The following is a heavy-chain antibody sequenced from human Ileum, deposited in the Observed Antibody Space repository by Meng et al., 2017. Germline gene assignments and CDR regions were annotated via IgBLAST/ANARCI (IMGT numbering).Heavy chain of an antibody. D-gene: IGHD3-16*01. J-gene: IGHJ5*02. CDR2: ISKTSIYI. CDR3: ARDGGHRRFDV. V-gene: IGHV3-11*01. CDR1: GFSISDDH. Sequence: VLQVAVGGALLRPGGSLRLCCATSGFSISDDHIAWIRQAPGKGLEWISYISKTSIYIYYTDSVKGRFTISRDNAKDSVCLQMNSLRAEDTAVYYCARDGGHRRFDVWGQGTLVTVSS.